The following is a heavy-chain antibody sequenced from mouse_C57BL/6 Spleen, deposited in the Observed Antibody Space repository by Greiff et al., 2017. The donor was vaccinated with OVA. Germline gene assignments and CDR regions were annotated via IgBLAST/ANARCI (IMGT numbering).Heavy chain of an antibody. Sequence: QVQLKQSGAELVRPGTSVKVSCKASGYAFTNSLIEWVKQRPGQGLEWIGVINPGSGGTNYNEKFKGKATLTADKSSSTAYMQLSSLTSEDSAVYFCARGLDYGSSYEYFDVWGTGTTVTVSS. V-gene: IGHV1-54*01. CDR3: ARGLDYGSSYEYFDV. CDR2: INPGSGGT. D-gene: IGHD1-1*01. CDR1: GYAFTNSL. J-gene: IGHJ1*03.